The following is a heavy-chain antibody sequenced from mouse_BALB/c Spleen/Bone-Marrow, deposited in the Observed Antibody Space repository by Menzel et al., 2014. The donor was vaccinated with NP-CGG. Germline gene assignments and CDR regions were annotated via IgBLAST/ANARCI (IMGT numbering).Heavy chain of an antibody. V-gene: IGHV5-6-3*01. CDR1: GFTFSSYG. CDR2: INSNGGST. J-gene: IGHJ3*01. Sequence: EVQRVESGGGLVQPGGSLKLSCAASGFTFSSYGMSWVRQTPDKRLELVATINSNGGSTYYPDSVKGRFTISRDNAKNTLYLQMSSLKSEDTAMYYCARDRGWLLRFAYWGQGTLVTVSA. D-gene: IGHD2-3*01. CDR3: ARDRGWLLRFAY.